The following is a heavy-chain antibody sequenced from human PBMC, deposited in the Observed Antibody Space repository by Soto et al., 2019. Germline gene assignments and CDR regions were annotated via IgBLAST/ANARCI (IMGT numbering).Heavy chain of an antibody. J-gene: IGHJ4*02. V-gene: IGHV3-23*01. CDR3: AKLTGSSSLVAFDY. CDR2: ISGSGGST. CDR1: GFTFSSYT. D-gene: IGHD6-6*01. Sequence: GGSLSLSCAASGFTFSSYTMTWVRQAPGKGLEWVSAISGSGGSTYYADSVKGRFTISRDNSKNTLYLQMNSLRAEDTAVYYCAKLTGSSSLVAFDYWGQGTLVTVSS.